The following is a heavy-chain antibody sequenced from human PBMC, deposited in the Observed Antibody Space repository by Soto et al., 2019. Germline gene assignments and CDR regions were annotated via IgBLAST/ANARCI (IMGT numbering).Heavy chain of an antibody. J-gene: IGHJ3*01. CDR3: VRDRRIYYSDPHDEFVASDYEV. D-gene: IGHD3-22*01. Sequence: QVQLIQSEAEVKKPGSSVRVSCTASGGIFGSHGFSWVRQAPGQRLEWVGGFIPIFRTLTYTEKFQARVSIAADASTNTVSSDLSRLTSEDTAVYYCVRDRRIYYSDPHDEFVASDYEVWGQGTMVSVSS. CDR2: FIPIFRTL. CDR1: GGIFGSHG. V-gene: IGHV1-69*01.